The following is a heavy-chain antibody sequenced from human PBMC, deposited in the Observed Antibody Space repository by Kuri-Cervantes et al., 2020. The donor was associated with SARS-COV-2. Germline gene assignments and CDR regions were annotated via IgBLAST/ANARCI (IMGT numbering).Heavy chain of an antibody. J-gene: IGHJ4*02. CDR2: IRYDESNK. CDR3: AGLYSSSWSYDY. CDR1: GFTFSSYG. Sequence: GESLKISCAASGFTFSSYGMHWVRQAPGKGLEWVAFIRYDESNKYYADSVKGRFTISRDNSKNTLYLQMNSLRAEDTAVYYCAGLYSSSWSYDYWGQGTLVTVSS. D-gene: IGHD6-13*01. V-gene: IGHV3-30*02.